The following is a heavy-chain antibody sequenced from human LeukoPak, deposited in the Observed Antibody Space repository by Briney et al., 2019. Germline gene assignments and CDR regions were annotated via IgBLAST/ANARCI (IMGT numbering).Heavy chain of an antibody. CDR2: IYYSGST. CDR3: AREVDDYGAQRYFDL. CDR1: GGSISSYY. Sequence: SETLSLTCTVSGGSISSYYWSWIRQPPGKGLEWIGYIYYSGSTNYNPSLKSRVTISVDTSKNQFSLKLSSVTAADTAVYYCAREVDDYGAQRYFDLWGRGTLVTVSS. J-gene: IGHJ2*01. D-gene: IGHD4-17*01. V-gene: IGHV4-59*01.